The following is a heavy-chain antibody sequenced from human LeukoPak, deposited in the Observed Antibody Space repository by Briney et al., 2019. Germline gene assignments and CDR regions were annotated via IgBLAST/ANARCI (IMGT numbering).Heavy chain of an antibody. CDR3: ANLGSSELRVPASQGN. D-gene: IGHD2-2*01. Sequence: GSLRLSCAASGFTFSSYAMSWVRQAPGKGLEWVSAANARGYSTYYADSVKGRFTISRDNSKNTVFLQMSSLRVEDTAVYYCANLGSSELRVPASQGNWGQGTLVTVSS. CDR2: ANARGYST. CDR1: GFTFSSYA. J-gene: IGHJ4*02. V-gene: IGHV3-23*01.